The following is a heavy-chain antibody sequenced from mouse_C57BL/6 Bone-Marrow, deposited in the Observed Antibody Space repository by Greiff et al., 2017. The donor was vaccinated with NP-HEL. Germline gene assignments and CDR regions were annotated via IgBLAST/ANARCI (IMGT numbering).Heavy chain of an antibody. CDR1: GYTFTSYW. V-gene: IGHV1-64*01. J-gene: IGHJ2*01. CDR3: ARCGYRHYFDY. D-gene: IGHD2-14*01. Sequence: VQLQQPGAELVKPGASVKLSCKASGYTFTSYWMHWVKQRPGTGLEWIGMIHPNSGSTNYNEKLKSRATLTVDKSSSTAYMQLISLTSEDSAVYDSARCGYRHYFDYWGQGTTLTVSS. CDR2: IHPNSGST.